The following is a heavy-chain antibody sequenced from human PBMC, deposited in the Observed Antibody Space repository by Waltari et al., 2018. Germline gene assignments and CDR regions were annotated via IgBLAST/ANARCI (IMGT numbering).Heavy chain of an antibody. V-gene: IGHV1-2*06. Sequence: QGQLVQSGAEVKKPGASVKVSCKASGYTFTGYYMHWVRQAPGQGLEWMGRINPNTCDTNYAQKFQGRVTMTRDMSISTAYMELRRLRSDDTAIYYCATYYYDLGYWGQGTLVTVSS. CDR2: INPNTCDT. J-gene: IGHJ4*02. CDR3: ATYYYDLGY. D-gene: IGHD3-22*01. CDR1: GYTFTGYY.